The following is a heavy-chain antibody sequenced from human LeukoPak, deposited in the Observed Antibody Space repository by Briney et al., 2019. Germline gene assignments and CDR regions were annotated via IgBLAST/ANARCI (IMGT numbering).Heavy chain of an antibody. CDR3: ARKFYCSSTSCYGSRTYYFDY. Sequence: GGSPRLSCAASGFTFSSYSMNWVRQAPGKGLEWVSYISSSSSTIYYADSVKGRFTISRDNAKNSLYLQMNSLRAEDTAVYYCARKFYCSSTSCYGSRTYYFDYWGQGTLVTVSS. CDR1: GFTFSSYS. J-gene: IGHJ4*02. D-gene: IGHD2-2*01. V-gene: IGHV3-48*01. CDR2: ISSSSSTI.